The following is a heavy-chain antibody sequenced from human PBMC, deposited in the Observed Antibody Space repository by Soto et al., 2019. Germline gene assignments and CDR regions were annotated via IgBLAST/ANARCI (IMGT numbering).Heavy chain of an antibody. D-gene: IGHD3-9*01. Sequence: ASVKVSCKASGGTFSSYAISWVRQAPGQGLEWMGGIIPIFGTANYAQKFQGRVTITADESTSTAYMELSSLRSQDTAVYYCARDGRAYYDILTGYYNWFDPWGQGTLVTVSS. CDR3: ARDGRAYYDILTGYYNWFDP. CDR2: IIPIFGTA. V-gene: IGHV1-69*13. CDR1: GGTFSSYA. J-gene: IGHJ5*02.